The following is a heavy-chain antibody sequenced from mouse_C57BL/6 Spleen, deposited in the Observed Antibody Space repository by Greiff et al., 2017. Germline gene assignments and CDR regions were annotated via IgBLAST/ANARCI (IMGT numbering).Heavy chain of an antibody. V-gene: IGHV1-80*01. J-gene: IGHJ4*01. CDR1: GYAFSSYW. CDR2: IYPGDGDT. Sequence: VHLQQSGAELVKPGASVKISCKASGYAFSSYWMNWVKQRPGKGLEWIGQIYPGDGDTNYNGKFKGKATLTADKSSSTAYMQLSSLTSEDSAVYFCARWTNFCEDYDAMDYWGQGTSVTVSS. D-gene: IGHD1-3*01. CDR3: ARWTNFCEDYDAMDY.